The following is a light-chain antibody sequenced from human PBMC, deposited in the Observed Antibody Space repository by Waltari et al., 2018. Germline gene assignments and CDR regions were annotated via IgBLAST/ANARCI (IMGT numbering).Light chain of an antibody. V-gene: IGLV2-14*03. J-gene: IGLJ3*02. CDR3: SSYTSSSTWV. CDR1: SSDVGAYNY. CDR2: DVS. Sequence: QSALTQPASVSGSPGQSITISCTGTSSDVGAYNYVSWYQQHPGKAPKLMIYDVSNRPSGGSNRFSGSKSGNTASLTISGLQAEDESDYYCSSYTSSSTWVFGGGTNLTVL.